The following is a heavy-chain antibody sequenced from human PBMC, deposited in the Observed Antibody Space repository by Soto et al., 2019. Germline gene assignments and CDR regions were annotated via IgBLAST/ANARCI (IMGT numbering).Heavy chain of an antibody. D-gene: IGHD6-25*01. V-gene: IGHV1-18*01. CDR1: GDIFTTYG. CDR2: ISADSGYT. Sequence: QMQLVHFGGEVARPGASVTVSCEASGDIFTTYGLSCVRQTPAHGLEWMGWISADSGYTQYAQFFQGRVTMTRDTSRTTGYMTLRDLTSDDRGIYDCARDRPPGSLYGMDAWGQGTAVTVSS. CDR3: ARDRPPGSLYGMDA. J-gene: IGHJ6*01.